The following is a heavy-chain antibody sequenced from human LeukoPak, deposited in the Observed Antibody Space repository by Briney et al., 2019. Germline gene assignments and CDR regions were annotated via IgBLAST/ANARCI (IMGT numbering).Heavy chain of an antibody. V-gene: IGHV1-2*02. CDR2: INPNSGGT. CDR1: GYTFTGYY. J-gene: IGHJ4*02. CDR3: ARVSSWIQLWLRY. Sequence: ASVKVSCKASGYTFTGYYMHWVRQAPGQGLEWMGWINPNSGGTNYAQKFQGRVTMTRDTSISTAYMELSRLRSDDTAVYYCARVSSWIQLWLRYWGQGTLVTVS. D-gene: IGHD5-18*01.